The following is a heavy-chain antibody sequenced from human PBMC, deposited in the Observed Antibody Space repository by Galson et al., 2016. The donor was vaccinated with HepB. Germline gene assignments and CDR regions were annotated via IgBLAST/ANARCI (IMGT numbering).Heavy chain of an antibody. Sequence: SLRLSCAASGFTFRSFAMHWVRQAPGKGLELVSHIGSSGSIYYTDSVKGRFTISRDNAKNSLYLQMNSLRAEDTAVYYCVHGDYPYWGQGTLVTVSS. CDR3: VHGDYPY. CDR1: GFTFRSFA. D-gene: IGHD4-17*01. V-gene: IGHV3-48*03. CDR2: IGSSGSI. J-gene: IGHJ4*02.